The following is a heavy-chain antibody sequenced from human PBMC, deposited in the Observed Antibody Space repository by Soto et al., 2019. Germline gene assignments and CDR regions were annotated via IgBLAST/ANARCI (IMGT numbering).Heavy chain of an antibody. CDR3: TRMPPNKYCRGGSCAAFDI. Sequence: EVQLVESGGGLVQTGRSLRLSCAASGFAFGDYAMIWFRQSPGRGLECLGFIPSRRYGGTAESAASVRGRFTISRDDSQSVADLQMNSLKTVAIGIYYCTRMPPNKYCRGGSCAAFDIWGRGTTVTVSS. CDR1: GFAFGDYA. CDR2: IPSRRYGGTA. J-gene: IGHJ3*02. V-gene: IGHV3-49*03. D-gene: IGHD2-15*01.